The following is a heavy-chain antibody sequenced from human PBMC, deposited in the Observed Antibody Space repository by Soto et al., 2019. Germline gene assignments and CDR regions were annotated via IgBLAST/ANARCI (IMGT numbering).Heavy chain of an antibody. CDR3: ARAPGDGSYYCYYYGMDV. J-gene: IGHJ6*02. CDR2: IIPIFGTA. Sequence: QVQLVQSGAEVKKPGSSVKVSCKASGGTFSSYAISWVRQAPGQGLEWMGGIIPIFGTANYAQKFQGRVPITADESTSTAYMELSSLRSEDTAVYYCARAPGDGSYYCYYYGMDVWGQGTTVTVSS. V-gene: IGHV1-69*01. D-gene: IGHD2-21*02. CDR1: GGTFSSYA.